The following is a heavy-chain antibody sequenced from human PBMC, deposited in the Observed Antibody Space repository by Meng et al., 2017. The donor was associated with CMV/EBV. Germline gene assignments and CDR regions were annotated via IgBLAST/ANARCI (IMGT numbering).Heavy chain of an antibody. CDR1: GFTSSRYW. J-gene: IGHJ6*02. Sequence: GESLKISCAASGFTSSRYWMPWVRKAPGKGLEWVVNINQDGTKIYYVDSVKGRFTVSRDNARNSVYLQLNSLTVEDTAVYYCARDLAVAGSYYYYGMDVWGQGTTVTVSS. CDR3: ARDLAVAGSYYYYGMDV. V-gene: IGHV3-7*01. CDR2: INQDGTKI. D-gene: IGHD6-19*01.